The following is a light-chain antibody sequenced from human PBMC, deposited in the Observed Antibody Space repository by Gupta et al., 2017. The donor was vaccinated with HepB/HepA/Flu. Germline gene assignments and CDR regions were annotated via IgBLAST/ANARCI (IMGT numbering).Light chain of an antibody. Sequence: QTVVPHASSFSVSPRVTVTLTCGLSSGSVFTSYYASCYQQTPAHAHRMLIFNTNSRSSGVPDRVSASFVANNAATHTTGAQAEDDADDYCMQSMDNSRGVFGGGTKLTVL. J-gene: IGLJ3*02. CDR2: NTN. V-gene: IGLV8-61*01. CDR1: SGSVFTSYY. CDR3: MQSMDNSRGV.